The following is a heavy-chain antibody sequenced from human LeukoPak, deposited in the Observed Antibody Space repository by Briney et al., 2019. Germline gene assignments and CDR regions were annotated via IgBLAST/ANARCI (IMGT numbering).Heavy chain of an antibody. CDR2: IAYGGTYK. Sequence: GGSLRLSCAASGFTFSDYAMHWVRQAPGKGLEWVAVIAYGGTYKHHADSLKGRFTISRDNSRDTLYLQINSLRPEHTALYYCARNKAITAFFGMDVWDQGTTVIVSS. CDR1: GFTFSDYA. V-gene: IGHV3-30*03. J-gene: IGHJ6*02. D-gene: IGHD2/OR15-2a*01. CDR3: ARNKAITAFFGMDV.